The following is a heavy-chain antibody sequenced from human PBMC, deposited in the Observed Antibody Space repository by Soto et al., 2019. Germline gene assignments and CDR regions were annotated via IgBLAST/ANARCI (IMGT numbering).Heavy chain of an antibody. CDR3: ARGGRFTFGFDY. V-gene: IGHV3-23*01. CDR2: ISGDSGAI. CDR1: GFTFSTYC. D-gene: IGHD3-16*01. J-gene: IGHJ4*02. Sequence: EVQLLESGGGLVQPGGSLRLSCAASGFTFSTYCMSWVRQAPGKGLEWVSAISGDSGAIYYADSVKGRFTISRDNSRDTLYLQMTSLRAKDTALYFCARGGRFTFGFDYWGQGTLISVSS.